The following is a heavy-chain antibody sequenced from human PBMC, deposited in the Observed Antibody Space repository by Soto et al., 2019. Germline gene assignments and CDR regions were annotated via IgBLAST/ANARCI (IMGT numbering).Heavy chain of an antibody. V-gene: IGHV3-73*01. CDR3: TRLGEQQVVERAFDY. J-gene: IGHJ4*02. CDR1: GFSFSDSG. CDR2: IRSKANSHAT. Sequence: GGSLRLSCAASGFSFSDSGVHWVRQASGKGLEWVGRIRSKANSHATAYAASVKGRFTISRDDSENTAYLQMNSLKTEDTAVYFCTRLGEQQVVERAFDYWGQGTLVTVSS. D-gene: IGHD6-13*01.